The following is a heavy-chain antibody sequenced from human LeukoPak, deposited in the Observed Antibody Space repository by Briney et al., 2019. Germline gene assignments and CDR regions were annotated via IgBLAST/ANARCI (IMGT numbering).Heavy chain of an antibody. J-gene: IGHJ4*02. CDR3: ARVGGSGWYIDY. Sequence: PGRSLRLSCAASGFTFSSYAMHWVRQAPGKGLEWVAVISYDGSNKYYADSVKGRFTTSRDNSKNTLYLQMNSLRAEDTAVYYCARVGGSGWYIDYWGQGTLVTVSS. CDR2: ISYDGSNK. D-gene: IGHD6-19*01. CDR1: GFTFSSYA. V-gene: IGHV3-30*04.